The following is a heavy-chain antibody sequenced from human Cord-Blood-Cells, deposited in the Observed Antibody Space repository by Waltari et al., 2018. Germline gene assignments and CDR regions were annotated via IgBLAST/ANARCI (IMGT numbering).Heavy chain of an antibody. Sequence: QVQLQQWGAGLLKPSETLSLTCAGYGGSFSGYYWSWIRQPPGKGLEWIGEINHSGSTNYNPSLKSRVTISVDTSKNQFSLKLSSVTAADTAVYYCARLAVAGTGDAFDIWGQGTMVTDSS. V-gene: IGHV4-34*01. CDR3: ARLAVAGTGDAFDI. J-gene: IGHJ3*02. D-gene: IGHD6-19*01. CDR1: GGSFSGYY. CDR2: INHSGST.